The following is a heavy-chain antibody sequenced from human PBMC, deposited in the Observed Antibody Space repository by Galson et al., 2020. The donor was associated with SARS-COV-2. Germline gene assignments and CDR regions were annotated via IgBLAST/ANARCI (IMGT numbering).Heavy chain of an antibody. Sequence: SETLSLTCTVSGGSISSGSYYWSWIRQPAGKGLEWIGRIYTSGSTNYNPSLKSRVTISVDTSKNQFSLKLSSVTAADTAVYYCARDGLAAAGRDYYYYGMDVWGQGTTVTVSS. J-gene: IGHJ6*02. D-gene: IGHD6-13*01. CDR3: ARDGLAAAGRDYYYYGMDV. CDR1: GGSISSGSYY. V-gene: IGHV4-61*02. CDR2: IYTSGST.